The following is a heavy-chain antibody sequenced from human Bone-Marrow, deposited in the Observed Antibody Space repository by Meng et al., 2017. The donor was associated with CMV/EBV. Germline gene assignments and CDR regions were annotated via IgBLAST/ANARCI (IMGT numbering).Heavy chain of an antibody. J-gene: IGHJ4*02. V-gene: IGHV3-72*01. CDR3: ARDSMQGGGFDH. CDR2: IKIKAYSYSV. Sequence: GESLKISCAASGFTFSSYSMNWVRQAPGKGLEWVGRIKIKAYSYSVEYAASVKGRFTISRDDSWSSLYLQMDSLKTEDTAVYYCARDSMQGGGFDHWGQGTLVTVSS. CDR1: GFTFSSYS. D-gene: IGHD3-10*01.